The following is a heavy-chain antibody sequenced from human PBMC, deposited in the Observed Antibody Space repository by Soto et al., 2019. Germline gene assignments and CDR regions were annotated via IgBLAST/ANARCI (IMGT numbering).Heavy chain of an antibody. J-gene: IGHJ5*02. D-gene: IGHD1-7*01. CDR1: GFTLSSYS. CDR3: ARELWNYDWFDP. V-gene: IGHV3-48*02. Sequence: GSSLRLSCAASGFTLSSYSMNWVLQAPGKGLEWVSYISSSSSTIYYADSVKGRFTISRDNAKNSLYLQMNSLRDEDTAVYYCARELWNYDWFDPWGQGTLVTVSS. CDR2: ISSSSSTI.